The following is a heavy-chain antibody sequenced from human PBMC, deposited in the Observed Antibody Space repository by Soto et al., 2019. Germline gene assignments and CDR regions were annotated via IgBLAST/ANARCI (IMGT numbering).Heavy chain of an antibody. CDR2: IYYSGGT. V-gene: IGHV4-39*01. J-gene: IGHJ4*02. CDR3: ASHVAGYCSGGSCPFIDY. Sequence: PLETLSLTCTVSGGSISSSTYYWGWIRQPPGKGLEWIGIIYYSGGTYYNPSLKSRVTISVDTSKNQFSLKLSSVTAADTAVYYCASHVAGYCSGGSCPFIDYWGQGTLVTVSS. CDR1: GGSISSSTYY. D-gene: IGHD2-15*01.